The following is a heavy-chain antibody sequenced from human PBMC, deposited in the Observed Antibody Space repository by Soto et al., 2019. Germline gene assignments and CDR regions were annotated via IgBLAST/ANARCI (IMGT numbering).Heavy chain of an antibody. V-gene: IGHV5-51*01. CDR2: IYPGDSDT. Sequence: ASVKISCKGSGYSFTSYWIGWVRQMPGKGLEWMGIIYPGDSDTRYSPSFQGQVTISADKSISTAYLQWSSLKASDTAMYYCARLRAGYSSGWSYDYWGQGTLVTVSS. CDR3: ARLRAGYSSGWSYDY. J-gene: IGHJ4*02. CDR1: GYSFTSYW. D-gene: IGHD6-19*01.